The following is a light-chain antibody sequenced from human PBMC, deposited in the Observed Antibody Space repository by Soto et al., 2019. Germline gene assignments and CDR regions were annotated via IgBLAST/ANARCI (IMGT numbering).Light chain of an antibody. CDR3: CSYAGSSVYV. Sequence: QSALTQVAYVSGSPGQSITIPCTGTSSDVGTFNLVSWYQQHPGKAPRLMNEVIKRPSGVSNRLSGSKSGNTASLTISGLQAEDDAYYYCCSYAGSSVYVFGTGTNLPV. V-gene: IGLV2-23*02. J-gene: IGLJ1*01. CDR2: EVI. CDR1: SSDVGTFNL.